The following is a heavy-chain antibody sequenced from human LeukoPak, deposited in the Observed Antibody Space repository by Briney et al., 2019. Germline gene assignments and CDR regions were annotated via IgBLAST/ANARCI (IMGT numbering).Heavy chain of an antibody. Sequence: GGSLRLSCAASGFTFRNYGMHWVRQAPVKGLEWVTFIRYDGTNKNYADSVKGRFTVSRDNSKNTLYLQMNSLRGENTPDYYCAKDLYQFFNGWPLDYRGQGTLVIVSS. J-gene: IGHJ4*02. V-gene: IGHV3-30*02. CDR3: AKDLYQFFNGWPLDY. CDR2: IRYDGTNK. CDR1: GFTFRNYG. D-gene: IGHD6-19*01.